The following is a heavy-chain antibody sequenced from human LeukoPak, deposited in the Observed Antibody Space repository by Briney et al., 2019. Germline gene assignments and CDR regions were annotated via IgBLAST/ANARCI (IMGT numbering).Heavy chain of an antibody. CDR1: GFTVSSNY. D-gene: IGHD2-2*01. Sequence: PGGSLRLSCAASGFTVSSNYMIWVRQAPGKGLEWVSVIYNGDSTYYADSVKGRFTISRDNAKNSLYLQMNSLRAEDTAVYYCARDQGDIVVVPASFDYWGQGTLVTVSS. V-gene: IGHV3-53*01. CDR2: IYNGDST. CDR3: ARDQGDIVVVPASFDY. J-gene: IGHJ4*02.